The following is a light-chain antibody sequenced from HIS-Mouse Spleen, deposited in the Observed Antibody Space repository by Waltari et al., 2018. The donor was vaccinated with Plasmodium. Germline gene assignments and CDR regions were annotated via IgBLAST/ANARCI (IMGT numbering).Light chain of an antibody. J-gene: IGKJ3*01. Sequence: QMTQSPSSLSASVGDRVTLTFQASQDISNYLNWYQQKPGKAPKLLIYDASNLETGVPSRFSGSGSGTDFTFTISSLQPEDIATYYCQQYDNLPPLFTFGPGTKVDIK. CDR3: QQYDNLPPLFT. V-gene: IGKV1-33*01. CDR1: QDISNY. CDR2: DAS.